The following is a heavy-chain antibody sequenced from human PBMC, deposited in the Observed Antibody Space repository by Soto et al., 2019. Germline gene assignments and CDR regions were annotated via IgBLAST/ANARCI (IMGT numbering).Heavy chain of an antibody. CDR2: ISWNSGSI. J-gene: IGHJ6*02. CDR1: GFTFDDYA. D-gene: IGHD6-19*01. Sequence: GGSLRLSCAASGFTFDDYAVHWVRQAPGKGLEWVSGISWNSGSIGYADSVKGRFTISRDNAKNSLYLQMNSLRAEDTALYYCAKDRQWLVQGDYYYGMDVWGQGTTVTVSS. V-gene: IGHV3-9*01. CDR3: AKDRQWLVQGDYYYGMDV.